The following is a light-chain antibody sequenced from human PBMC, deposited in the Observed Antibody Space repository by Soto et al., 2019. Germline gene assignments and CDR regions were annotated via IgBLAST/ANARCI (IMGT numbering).Light chain of an antibody. CDR1: PSISSSY. CDR2: HAS. V-gene: IGKV3-20*01. CDR3: QQYGDSLLT. Sequence: ENVLTQSPGTLSLSPGERATLSCRASPSISSSYLAWSQQKPGQTPRLLIYHASNRATGIPDRFSGSGSGTDFTLTISRLEPEDFAVYYCQQYGDSLLTFGGGTKVEIK. J-gene: IGKJ4*01.